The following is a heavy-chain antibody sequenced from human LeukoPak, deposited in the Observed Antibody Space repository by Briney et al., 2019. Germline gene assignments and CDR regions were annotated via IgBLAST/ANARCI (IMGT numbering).Heavy chain of an antibody. J-gene: IGHJ4*02. CDR3: AMSWYGDYRYFDY. Sequence: PGGSLRLSCAASGFTFSSYAMGWVRQAPGKGLEWVSAISGSGGSTYYADSVKGRFTISRDNSKNTLYLQMNSLRAEDTAVYYCAMSWYGDYRYFDYWGQGTLVTVSS. V-gene: IGHV3-23*01. CDR1: GFTFSSYA. D-gene: IGHD4-17*01. CDR2: ISGSGGST.